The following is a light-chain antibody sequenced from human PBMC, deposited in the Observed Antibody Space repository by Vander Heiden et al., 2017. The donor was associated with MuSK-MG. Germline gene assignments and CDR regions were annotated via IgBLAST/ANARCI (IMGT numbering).Light chain of an antibody. CDR1: QRVSSSY. Sequence: IVLAHPPGTLSLSPGARATLSCRASQRVSSSYLAWYQQKPGQAPRLLIYGASSRATGIPDRFSGSGSGTDFTLTISRLEPEDVAVYYCQQYGSSPWTFGQGTKVEIK. V-gene: IGKV3-20*01. CDR3: QQYGSSPWT. J-gene: IGKJ1*01. CDR2: GAS.